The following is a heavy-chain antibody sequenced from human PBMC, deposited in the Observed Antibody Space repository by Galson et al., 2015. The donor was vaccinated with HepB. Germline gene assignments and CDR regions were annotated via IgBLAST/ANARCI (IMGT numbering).Heavy chain of an antibody. D-gene: IGHD2-15*01. CDR2: ISAYNGNT. Sequence: ISWVRQAPGQGLEWMGWISAYNGNTNYAQKLQGRVTMTTDTSTSTAYMELRSLRSDDTAVYYCARDRYVVVVAALSYRYPLDYWGQGTLVTVSS. J-gene: IGHJ4*02. CDR3: ARDRYVVVVAALSYRYPLDY. V-gene: IGHV1-18*01.